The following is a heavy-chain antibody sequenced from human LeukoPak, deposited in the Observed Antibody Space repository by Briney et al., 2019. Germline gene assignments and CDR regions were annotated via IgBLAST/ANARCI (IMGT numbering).Heavy chain of an antibody. CDR2: ISNNGYTI. D-gene: IGHD6-19*01. CDR3: AREEGGDSSGWALDY. Sequence: GGSLRLSCAASGFTFSSFERNWVRQGPGKGLEWVSYISNNGYTIYYADSVKGRFTISRDNAKNSLYLQMNSLRAEDTAVYYCAREEGGDSSGWALDYWGQGTLVTVSS. J-gene: IGHJ4*02. CDR1: GFTFSSFE. V-gene: IGHV3-48*03.